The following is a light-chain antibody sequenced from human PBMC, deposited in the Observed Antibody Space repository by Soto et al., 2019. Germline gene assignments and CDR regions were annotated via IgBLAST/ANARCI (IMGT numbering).Light chain of an antibody. Sequence: DIQMTQSPSTLSASVGDRVTITCRASQRISTWLAWYQQKPGKAPKLLIYKASSLEGGVPSRFSGSGSGTEFNITISSLQPDDFATYYCQQYKTYPLTFGGGTTVDI. CDR2: KAS. J-gene: IGKJ4*01. CDR1: QRISTW. V-gene: IGKV1-5*03. CDR3: QQYKTYPLT.